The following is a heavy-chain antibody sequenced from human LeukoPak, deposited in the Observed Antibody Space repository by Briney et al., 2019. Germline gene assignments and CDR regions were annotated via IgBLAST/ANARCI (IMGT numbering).Heavy chain of an antibody. J-gene: IGHJ6*02. Sequence: ASVKVSCKASGYTFTSYYMHCVRQAPGQGLEWMGIINPSGGSTSYAKKFQGRVTMTRDTSTSTVYMELSSLRSEDTAVYYCAREAAGTPALDVWGQGPTVTVSS. CDR1: GYTFTSYY. CDR3: AREAAGTPALDV. V-gene: IGHV1-46*01. D-gene: IGHD6-13*01. CDR2: INPSGGST.